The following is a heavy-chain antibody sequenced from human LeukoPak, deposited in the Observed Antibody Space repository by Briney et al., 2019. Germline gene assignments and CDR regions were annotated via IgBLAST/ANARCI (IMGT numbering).Heavy chain of an antibody. CDR3: ARGGWRYDSPSIGLDV. CDR2: IYYSGTT. CDR1: GGSIRSSSYY. D-gene: IGHD3-22*01. Sequence: SETLSLTCTVSGGSIRSSSYYWGWTRHPPGKGLEWIGCIYYSGTTYYNPSLKSRVAISVDTSKNQFSLKLSSVTAADTAVYYCARGGWRYDSPSIGLDVWGQGTTVVVSS. J-gene: IGHJ6*02. V-gene: IGHV4-39*01.